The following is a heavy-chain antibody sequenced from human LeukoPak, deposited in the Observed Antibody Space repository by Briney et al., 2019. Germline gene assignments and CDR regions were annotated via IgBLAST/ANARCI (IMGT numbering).Heavy chain of an antibody. CDR3: ARHTGEGSHFQH. V-gene: IGHV5-51*01. CDR2: IYPGDSDT. J-gene: IGHJ1*01. CDR1: GYSFTTYW. Sequence: GESLKISCKGSGYSFTTYWIGWVRQMPGKGLEWMGIIYPGDSDTRYSPPFRGQVIISADKSIRTAYLQWTSLKASDTAMYYCARHTGEGSHFQHWGQGSLVTVSS. D-gene: IGHD3-16*01.